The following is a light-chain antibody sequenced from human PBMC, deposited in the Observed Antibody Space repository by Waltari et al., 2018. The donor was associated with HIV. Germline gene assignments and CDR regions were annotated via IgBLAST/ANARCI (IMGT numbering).Light chain of an antibody. Sequence: QSVLTQPPSASGTPGQRVAISCSGSSSNIGNHFVYLYQHLPGTTPKLLIYRNNQRPSGVPDRFSGSKSGTSASLAISGLRYEDEADYYCTSWDDSLSGWMFGGGTTLTVL. CDR2: RNN. CDR1: SSNIGNHF. V-gene: IGLV1-47*01. J-gene: IGLJ3*02. CDR3: TSWDDSLSGWM.